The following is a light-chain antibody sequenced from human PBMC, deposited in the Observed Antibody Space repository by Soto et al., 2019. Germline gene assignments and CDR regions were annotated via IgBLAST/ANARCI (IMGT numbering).Light chain of an antibody. Sequence: DIVMTQSPDSLAVSLGERATINCKSSQSVLYSSNNKNYLAWYQQKPGQPPKLLIYWASTRESGVPDRFSGGASGTDFALTISSLQAEDVAVYYGQQYYSTPPTFGQGTKLEIK. V-gene: IGKV4-1*01. J-gene: IGKJ2*01. CDR3: QQYYSTPPT. CDR1: QSVLYSSNNKNY. CDR2: WAS.